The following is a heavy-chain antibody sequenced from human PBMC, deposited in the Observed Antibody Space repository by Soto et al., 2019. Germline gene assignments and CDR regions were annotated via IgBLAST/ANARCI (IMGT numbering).Heavy chain of an antibody. V-gene: IGHV4-34*01. CDR3: ARLPLSSSSSAPRYYYYYGMDV. D-gene: IGHD6-6*01. Sequence: SETLSLTCAVYGGSFSGYYWSWIRQPPGKGLEWIGEINHSGSTNYNPSLKSRVTISVDTSKNQFSLKLSSVTAADTAVYYCARLPLSSSSSAPRYYYYYGMDVWGQGTTVTVSS. J-gene: IGHJ6*02. CDR1: GGSFSGYY. CDR2: INHSGST.